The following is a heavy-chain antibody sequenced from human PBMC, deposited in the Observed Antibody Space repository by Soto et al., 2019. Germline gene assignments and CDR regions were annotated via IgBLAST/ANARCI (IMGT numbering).Heavy chain of an antibody. D-gene: IGHD2-2*01. CDR2: IYYSGTT. J-gene: IGHJ4*02. CDR1: GFAIFSNNW. Sequence: AETLSLTCAVSGFAIFSNNWLGWVRHPAGKGLEWIGNIYYSGTTQFNPSLKSRVTMSIDGAGNQFSLRLSSVTAADTAVYYCARKERKPAAIWNWGQGTLVTVSS. CDR3: ARKERKPAAIWN. V-gene: IGHV4-28*01.